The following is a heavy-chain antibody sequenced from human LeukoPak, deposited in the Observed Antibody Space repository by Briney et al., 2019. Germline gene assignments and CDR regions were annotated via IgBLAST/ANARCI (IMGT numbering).Heavy chain of an antibody. CDR1: GFTFSDYS. Sequence: GGSLRLSCAASGFTFSDYSMNWVRQAPGKGLEWISYIGISSGNTKYADSVKGRFTISGDNAKNTLYLQMNSLRAEDTAVYYCARRRSTSCFDYWGQGTLVTVSS. CDR3: ARRRSTSCFDY. V-gene: IGHV3-48*04. CDR2: IGISSGNT. D-gene: IGHD2-2*01. J-gene: IGHJ4*02.